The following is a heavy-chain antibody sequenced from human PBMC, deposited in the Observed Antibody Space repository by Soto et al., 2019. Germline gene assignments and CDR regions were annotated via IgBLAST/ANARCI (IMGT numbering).Heavy chain of an antibody. Sequence: VSAKVTCKASGDTFTCYYMLWVRQAPGQGLEWMGWINPNSGGTNYAQKFQGRVTMTRDTSISTAYMEVSRLRSDATAVYYCARDSAGDYYDSSGDLGRPDAFDIWAQGIMVTVPS. J-gene: IGHJ3*02. CDR2: INPNSGGT. V-gene: IGHV1-2*02. D-gene: IGHD3-22*01. CDR3: ARDSAGDYYDSSGDLGRPDAFDI. CDR1: GDTFTCYY.